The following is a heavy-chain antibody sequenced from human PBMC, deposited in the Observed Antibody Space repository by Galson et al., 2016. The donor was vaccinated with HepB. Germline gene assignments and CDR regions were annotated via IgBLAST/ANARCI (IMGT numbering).Heavy chain of an antibody. CDR2: ISGSGAST. V-gene: IGHV3-23*01. J-gene: IGHJ3*02. CDR3: ARGRTTSCKSAFEI. CDR1: GFTFSSYA. D-gene: IGHD2-2*01. Sequence: SLRLSCAASGFTFSSYAMSWVRQAPGKGLEWVSVISGSGASTYYADSVKGRFTISRDNSKNTLYLQVNSLRVEDTAIYYCARGRTTSCKSAFEIWGQGTMVSVSS.